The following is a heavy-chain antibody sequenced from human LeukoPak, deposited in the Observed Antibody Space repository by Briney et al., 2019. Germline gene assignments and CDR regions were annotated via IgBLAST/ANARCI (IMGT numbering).Heavy chain of an antibody. J-gene: IGHJ3*02. CDR3: ARVGTTVTPEAFDI. Sequence: GGSLRLSCAVSGFAFSSYAMTWVRQAPGKGLEWVSVISGSGGSTYYADSVKGRFTISRDNAKNTLYLQMNSLRAEDTAVYYCARVGTTVTPEAFDIWGQGTMVTVSS. CDR1: GFAFSSYA. V-gene: IGHV3-23*01. D-gene: IGHD4-17*01. CDR2: ISGSGGST.